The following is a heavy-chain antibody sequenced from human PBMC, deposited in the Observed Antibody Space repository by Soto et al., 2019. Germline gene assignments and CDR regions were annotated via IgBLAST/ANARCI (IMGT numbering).Heavy chain of an antibody. Sequence: GGSLRLSCAASGFTFSSYAMSWVRQAPGKGLEWVSAISGSGGSTYYADSVKGRFTISRDNSKNTLYLQMNSLRAEDTAVYYCSSYDSALYHYYMDVWGKGTTVTVSS. CDR1: GFTFSSYA. CDR3: SSYDSALYHYYMDV. J-gene: IGHJ6*03. CDR2: ISGSGGST. V-gene: IGHV3-23*01. D-gene: IGHD5-12*01.